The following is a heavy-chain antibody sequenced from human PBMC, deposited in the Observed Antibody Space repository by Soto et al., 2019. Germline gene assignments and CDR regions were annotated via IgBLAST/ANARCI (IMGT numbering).Heavy chain of an antibody. CDR1: RGTLRSYA. Sequence: ASVQVSYLASRGTLRSYAISWVRQAPGPGREWMGGIIPIFGTANYAQKFQGRVTITADESTSTAYMELSSLRSEDTAVYYCARGKGIVGATSFDYWGQGTLVTVSS. V-gene: IGHV1-69*13. J-gene: IGHJ4*02. D-gene: IGHD1-26*01. CDR2: IIPIFGTA. CDR3: ARGKGIVGATSFDY.